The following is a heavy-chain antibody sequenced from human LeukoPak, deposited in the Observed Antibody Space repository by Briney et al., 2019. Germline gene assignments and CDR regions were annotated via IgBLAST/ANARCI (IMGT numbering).Heavy chain of an antibody. CDR1: GFTFSSYG. CDR3: AKGERSTSLYYYYYYVDV. Sequence: GGSLRLSCAASGFTFSSYGMHWVRQAPGKGLEWVAVIWYDGSNKYYADSVKGRFTISRDNSKNTLYLQMNSLRAEDTAVYYCAKGERSTSLYYYYYYVDVWGKGTTVTVSS. CDR2: IWYDGSNK. V-gene: IGHV3-33*06. D-gene: IGHD2-2*01. J-gene: IGHJ6*03.